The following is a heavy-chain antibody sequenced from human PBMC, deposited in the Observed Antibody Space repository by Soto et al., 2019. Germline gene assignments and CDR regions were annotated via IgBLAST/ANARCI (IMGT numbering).Heavy chain of an antibody. CDR1: GGSISSSKYY. V-gene: IGHV4-39*01. Sequence: PSETLSLTCTVSGGSISSSKYYWGWIRQAPGKGLEWIGSIYYSGSTYYNPSLKSRVTISVDTSKNQFPLKLSSMTAADTAVYYCARHGRYYDIGDLTDYWGQGSMVTVSS. J-gene: IGHJ4*02. D-gene: IGHD3-22*01. CDR3: ARHGRYYDIGDLTDY. CDR2: IYYSGST.